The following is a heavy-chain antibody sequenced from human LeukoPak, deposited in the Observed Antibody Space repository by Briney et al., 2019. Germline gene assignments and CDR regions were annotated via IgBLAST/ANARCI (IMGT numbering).Heavy chain of an antibody. Sequence: PSETLSLTCTVSGGSISSSSYYWGWIRQPPGKGLEWIGVSTYYNPSLKNRVTISRDTSKNQFSLKLSSVTAADTAIYYCARAGYSYGIISYFDSWGQGTLVTVSS. CDR1: GGSISSSSYY. CDR3: ARAGYSYGIISYFDS. V-gene: IGHV4-39*01. J-gene: IGHJ4*02. D-gene: IGHD5-18*01. CDR2: VST.